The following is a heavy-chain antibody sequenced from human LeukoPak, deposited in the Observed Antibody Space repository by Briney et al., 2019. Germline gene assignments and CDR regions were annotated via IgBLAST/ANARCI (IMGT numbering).Heavy chain of an antibody. CDR2: ISSRSSYI. CDR3: VGGGYSYGYVV. Sequence: GGSLRLSCAASGFTFSTYTMNWVRQAPGKGLEWVSSISSRSSYIYYADSVKGRFTISRDNAKNSLYLQMNSLRAEDTAVYYCVGGGYSYGYVVWGQGTLVTVSS. CDR1: GFTFSTYT. J-gene: IGHJ4*02. V-gene: IGHV3-21*01. D-gene: IGHD5-18*01.